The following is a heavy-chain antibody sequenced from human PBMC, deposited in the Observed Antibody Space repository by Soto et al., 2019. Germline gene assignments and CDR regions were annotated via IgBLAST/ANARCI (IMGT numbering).Heavy chain of an antibody. V-gene: IGHV3-30-3*01. J-gene: IGHJ3*02. CDR2: MSYDGTKK. CDR1: GFTFSTYA. CDR3: ARGDTSSSDAFDI. Sequence: GGSLRLSCAASGFTFSTYAIHWVRQAPGKGLEWVSVMSYDGTKKYYTDPVKGRFTISRDNSKNTLYLQMNSLRTEDTAVYYCARGDTSSSDAFDIWGQGTMVTVSS. D-gene: IGHD2-2*01.